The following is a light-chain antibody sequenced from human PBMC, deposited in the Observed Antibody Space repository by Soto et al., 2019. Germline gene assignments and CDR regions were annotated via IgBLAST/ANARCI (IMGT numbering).Light chain of an antibody. J-gene: IGKJ1*01. CDR3: QQRSNWPST. Sequence: EIVLTQSPATLSLSPGERATLSCRASQSVSSYLAWYQQKPGQAPRLLIYDASNRATGVQARFSGSGSGTDFTLTISSLEPEDFAVYYCQQRSNWPSTFGQGTKVEI. V-gene: IGKV3-11*01. CDR1: QSVSSY. CDR2: DAS.